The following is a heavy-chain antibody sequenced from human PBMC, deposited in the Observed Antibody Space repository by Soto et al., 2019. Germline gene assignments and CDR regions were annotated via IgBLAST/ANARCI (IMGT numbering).Heavy chain of an antibody. J-gene: IGHJ4*02. D-gene: IGHD1-26*01. CDR2: IYYSGST. CDR1: GGSIRGYD. V-gene: IGHV4-59*08. CDR3: ARRYGGNLDY. Sequence: LETLCLTWTVAGGSIRGYDCRWIRQPPGKGLEWIGYIYYSGSTNYNPSLKSRVTISVDTSKNQFSLKLSSVTAADTAVYYCARRYGGNLDYWGQGTLVTVSS.